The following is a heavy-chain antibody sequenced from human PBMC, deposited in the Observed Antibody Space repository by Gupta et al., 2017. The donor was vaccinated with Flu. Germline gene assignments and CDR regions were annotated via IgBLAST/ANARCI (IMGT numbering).Heavy chain of an antibody. D-gene: IGHD4-4*01. CDR1: SSYW. Sequence: SSYWMHWVRQTPGKGLVWISRIDPDGSTTNYADSVKDRFTISRDNAKNTLFLQMNSLRVEDSAVYYCARVPYSGYSTFDPWGQGTLVTVSS. CDR2: IDPDGSTT. J-gene: IGHJ5*02. V-gene: IGHV3-74*01. CDR3: ARVPYSGYSTFDP.